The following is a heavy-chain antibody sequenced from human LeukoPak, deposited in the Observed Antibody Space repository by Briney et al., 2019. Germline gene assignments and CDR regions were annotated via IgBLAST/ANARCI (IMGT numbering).Heavy chain of an antibody. J-gene: IGHJ3*01. Sequence: SETLSLTCTVSGGSISSGGYYWSWIRQHPGKGLEWIGYIYYSGSTYYNPSLKSRVTISVDTSKNQFSLKLSSVTAADTAVYYCARATGYCSGGSCQDDAFDLWGQGTMVTVSS. D-gene: IGHD2-15*01. CDR1: GGSISSGGYY. V-gene: IGHV4-31*03. CDR3: ARATGYCSGGSCQDDAFDL. CDR2: IYYSGST.